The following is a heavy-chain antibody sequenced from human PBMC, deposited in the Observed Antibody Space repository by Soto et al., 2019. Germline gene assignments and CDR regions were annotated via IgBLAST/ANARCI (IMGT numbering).Heavy chain of an antibody. CDR3: AKDTTYYYDSRGQPDAMDV. D-gene: IGHD3-22*01. CDR2: ITAGGGIT. J-gene: IGHJ6*02. CDR1: GFTFISYT. Sequence: EVQLLESGGGLVQPGGSLRLSCEASGFTFISYTMSWVRQSPKRGLEWVSSITAGGGITFYADSVRGRFTISRDNSKNTLYLQMNSLRAEDSALYYCAKDTTYYYDSRGQPDAMDVWGQGTTVTVSS. V-gene: IGHV3-23*01.